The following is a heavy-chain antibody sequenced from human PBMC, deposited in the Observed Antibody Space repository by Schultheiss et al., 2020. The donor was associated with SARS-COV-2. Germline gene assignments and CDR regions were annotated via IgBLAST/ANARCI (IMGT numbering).Heavy chain of an antibody. CDR3: ARVRGYCTNGVCYTSYYYYYMDV. D-gene: IGHD2-8*01. CDR1: GGSISSNFYF. J-gene: IGHJ6*03. Sequence: GSLRLSCTVSGGSISSNFYFWGWIRQPPGKGLEWIGTIYYSGSTYYNPSLKSRVTISVDTSKNQFSLKLSSVTAADTAVYYCARVRGYCTNGVCYTSYYYYYMDVWGKGTTVTVSS. V-gene: IGHV4-39*07. CDR2: IYYSGST.